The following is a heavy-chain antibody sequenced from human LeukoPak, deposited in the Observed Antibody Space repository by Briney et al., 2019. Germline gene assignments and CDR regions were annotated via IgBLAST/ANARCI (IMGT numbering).Heavy chain of an antibody. Sequence: SVKVSCKASGGTFSSYAISWVRQAPGQGLEWMGGIIPIFGTANYAQKFQGRVTITADESTSTAYMELSSLRSEDTAVYYCARGNPPIAAADYWGQGTLVTVSS. J-gene: IGHJ4*02. D-gene: IGHD6-13*01. CDR1: GGTFSSYA. V-gene: IGHV1-69*13. CDR3: ARGNPPIAAADY. CDR2: IIPIFGTA.